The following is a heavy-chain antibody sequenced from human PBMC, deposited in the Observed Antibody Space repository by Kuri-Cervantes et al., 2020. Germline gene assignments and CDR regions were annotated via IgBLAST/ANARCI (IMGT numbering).Heavy chain of an antibody. V-gene: IGHV3-48*02. D-gene: IGHD3-10*01. Sequence: GESLKISCAASGFTFSSYSMNWVRQAPGKGLEWVSYISSSSSTIYYADSVKGRFTISRDNAKNSLYLQMNSLRDEDTAVYYCARDRVLPLYYYYGMDVWGQGTTVTVSS. CDR2: ISSSSSTI. J-gene: IGHJ6*02. CDR3: ARDRVLPLYYYYGMDV. CDR1: GFTFSSYS.